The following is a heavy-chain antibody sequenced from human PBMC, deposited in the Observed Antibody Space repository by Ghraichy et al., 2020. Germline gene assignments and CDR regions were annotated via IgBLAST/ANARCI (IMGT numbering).Heavy chain of an antibody. CDR1: GFTFSDYS. CDR2: ISNSADTI. CDR3: ARVFHDYGDFGATFDY. D-gene: IGHD4-17*01. Sequence: GGSLRPSCAVSGFTFSDYSMSWIRQAPGKGLEWVSYISNSADTIYYADSVKGRFTISRDNAKNSLYLLMNSLRAEDTAVYFCARVFHDYGDFGATFDYWGQGTLVTVSS. V-gene: IGHV3-11*01. J-gene: IGHJ4*02.